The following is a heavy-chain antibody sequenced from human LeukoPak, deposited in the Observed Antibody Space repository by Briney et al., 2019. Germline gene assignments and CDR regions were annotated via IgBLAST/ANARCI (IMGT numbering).Heavy chain of an antibody. J-gene: IGHJ4*02. Sequence: SETLSLTCTVSGGSISSGGFCWSWIRQHPGKGLEWLGYIYYSGTTYYNPSLKSRVTFSVDTSKNQFSLKLNPVTAADTALYYCARGTTDGYSYGRFDYWGQGTLVTVSS. V-gene: IGHV4-31*03. CDR3: ARGTTDGYSYGRFDY. CDR2: IYYSGTT. CDR1: GGSISSGGFC. D-gene: IGHD5-18*01.